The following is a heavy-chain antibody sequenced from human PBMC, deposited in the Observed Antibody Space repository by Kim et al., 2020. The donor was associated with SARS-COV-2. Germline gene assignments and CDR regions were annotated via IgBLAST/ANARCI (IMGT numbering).Heavy chain of an antibody. CDR3: AREVVVVAAINYYYYGMDV. V-gene: IGHV4-4*02. CDR1: GGSISSSNW. J-gene: IGHJ6*02. D-gene: IGHD2-15*01. Sequence: SETLSLTCAVSGGSISSSNWWSWVRQPPGKGLEWIGEIYHSGSTNYNPSLKSRVTISVDKSKNQFSLKLSSVTAADTAVYYCAREVVVVAAINYYYYGMDVWGQGTTVTVSS. CDR2: IYHSGST.